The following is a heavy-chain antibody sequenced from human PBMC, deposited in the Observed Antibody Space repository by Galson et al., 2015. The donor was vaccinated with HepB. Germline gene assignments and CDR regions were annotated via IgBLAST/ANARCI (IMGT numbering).Heavy chain of an antibody. D-gene: IGHD2-2*01. CDR1: GFTFSDYY. V-gene: IGHV3-11*01. CDR2: ISSSGSTI. J-gene: IGHJ2*01. CDR3: ARDYGISGEVPAALTPYWYFDL. Sequence: SLRLSCAASGFTFSDYYMSWIRQAPGKGLEWVSYISSSGSTIYYADSVKGRFTISRDNAKNSLYLQMNSLRAEDTAVYYCARDYGISGEVPAALTPYWYFDLWGRGTLVTVSS.